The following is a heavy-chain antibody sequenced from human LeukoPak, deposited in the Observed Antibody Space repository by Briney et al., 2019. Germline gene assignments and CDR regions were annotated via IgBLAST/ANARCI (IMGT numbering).Heavy chain of an antibody. CDR3: ARESIDPYYYDSSGSVDY. CDR2: ISSSGSTI. Sequence: GGSLRLSCAASGFTFSDYYMSWIRQAPGKGLEWVSYISSSGSTIYYADSVKGRFTISRGNAKNSLYLQMNSLRAEGTAVYYCARESIDPYYYDSSGSVDYWGQGTLVTVSS. J-gene: IGHJ4*02. CDR1: GFTFSDYY. V-gene: IGHV3-11*01. D-gene: IGHD3-22*01.